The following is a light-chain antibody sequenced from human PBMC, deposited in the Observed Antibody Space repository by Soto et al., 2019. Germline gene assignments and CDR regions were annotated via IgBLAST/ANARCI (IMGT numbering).Light chain of an antibody. CDR3: CSYTTTTAYV. Sequence: QSALTQPASVSGSPGQSITISCTGTSSDIGSYNYISWYQQYPDKGPKLMIYGVTNRPSGVSNRFSDSKSGYTASLTISGLQAEDEADYYCCSYTTTTAYVFGTGTKLTVL. CDR2: GVT. V-gene: IGLV2-14*03. J-gene: IGLJ1*01. CDR1: SSDIGSYNY.